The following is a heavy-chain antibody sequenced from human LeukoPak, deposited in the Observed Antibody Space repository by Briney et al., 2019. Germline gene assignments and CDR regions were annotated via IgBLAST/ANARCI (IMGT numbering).Heavy chain of an antibody. J-gene: IGHJ4*02. D-gene: IGHD1-26*01. CDR3: ARLVGANN. V-gene: IGHV3-72*01. Sequence: AGGSLRLSCAASGFTFSDHDMDWVRQAPGKGLEWVGRIRNKANSYTTEYAASVKGRFTISRDDSQNSLYLQMNSLTAEDTAVYYCARLVGANNWGQGTLVTVSS. CDR1: GFTFSDHD. CDR2: IRNKANSYTT.